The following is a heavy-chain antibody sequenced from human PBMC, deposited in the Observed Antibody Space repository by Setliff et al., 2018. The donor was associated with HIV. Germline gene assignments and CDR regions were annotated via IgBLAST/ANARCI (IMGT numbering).Heavy chain of an antibody. Sequence: SETLSLTCSISDASINSNNYYWVWIRQTPGKGLEWIGSIYYTGTAYYNPSLKSRVFISVDTSKNQFSLKLSSVTAADTGVYYCARHRDPPGTSWIFYYYYMDLWGGGTTVTVSS. J-gene: IGHJ6*03. CDR2: IYYTGTA. D-gene: IGHD6-13*01. CDR1: DASINSNNYY. CDR3: ARHRDPPGTSWIFYYYYMDL. V-gene: IGHV4-39*01.